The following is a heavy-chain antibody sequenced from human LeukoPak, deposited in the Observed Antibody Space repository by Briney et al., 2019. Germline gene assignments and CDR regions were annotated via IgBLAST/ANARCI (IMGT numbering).Heavy chain of an antibody. Sequence: GGALRLSCAASGFTFSSYSMNWVRQAPGKGLEWVSSISNSSSYIYYADSVKGRFTIPRDNPKNLLYLQMNSLRAEDTAVYYCARVMAAGDSSATDAFDIWGQGTMVTVSS. D-gene: IGHD3-22*01. V-gene: IGHV3-21*01. CDR1: GFTFSSYS. CDR3: ARVMAAGDSSATDAFDI. J-gene: IGHJ3*02. CDR2: ISNSSSYI.